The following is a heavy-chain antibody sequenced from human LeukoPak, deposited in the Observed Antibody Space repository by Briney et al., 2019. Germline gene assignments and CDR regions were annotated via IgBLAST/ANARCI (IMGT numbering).Heavy chain of an antibody. CDR1: GFTFSSYE. V-gene: IGHV3-48*03. Sequence: PGGSLRLSCAASGFTFSSYEMNWVRQAPGKGLEWVSYISSSGSTIYYADSVKGRFTISRDNAKNSLYLQMNSLRAEDTAVYYCARRLGQQLEDYYYYYYMDVWGKGTTVTISS. D-gene: IGHD6-6*01. J-gene: IGHJ6*03. CDR3: ARRLGQQLEDYYYYYYMDV. CDR2: ISSSGSTI.